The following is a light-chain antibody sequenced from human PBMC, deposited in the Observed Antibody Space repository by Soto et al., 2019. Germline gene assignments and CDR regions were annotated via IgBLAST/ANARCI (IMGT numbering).Light chain of an antibody. J-gene: IGKJ4*01. V-gene: IGKV3-20*01. CDR3: PHYGSSDT. Sequence: EIVLTQSPGTLSLSPGERATLSCRASQSVSSSYLAWYQQKPGQAPRLLIYGASSRATGIPDRFSGSGSGTDFTLTISRLQPEDFAVYYCPHYGSSDTFGGGTKVDIK. CDR2: GAS. CDR1: QSVSSSY.